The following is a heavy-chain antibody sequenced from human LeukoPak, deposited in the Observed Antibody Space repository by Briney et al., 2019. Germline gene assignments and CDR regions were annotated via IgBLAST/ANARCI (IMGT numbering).Heavy chain of an antibody. CDR2: IHHSGST. CDR1: GYSISSGYY. Sequence: SETLSLTCIVSGYSISSGYYWGWIRQPPGKGLEWIGNIHHSGSTYYNPSLKSRVTISVDRSKNQFSLKLSSVTAADTAVYYCARAYYYGSGPPDAFDIWGQGTMVTVSS. J-gene: IGHJ3*02. V-gene: IGHV4-38-2*02. CDR3: ARAYYYGSGPPDAFDI. D-gene: IGHD3-10*01.